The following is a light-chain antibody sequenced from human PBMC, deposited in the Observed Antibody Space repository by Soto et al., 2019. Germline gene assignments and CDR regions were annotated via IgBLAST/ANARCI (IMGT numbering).Light chain of an antibody. Sequence: QSALTQPASVYGSPGQSITISCTGTSSDVGGYNYVSWYQQHPGKAPKLMIYDVSNRPSGVSNRFSGSKSGNTASLTISGLQAEEEADYYCSSYTSSSTLNYVFGTGTKVTVL. V-gene: IGLV2-14*01. CDR1: SSDVGGYNY. J-gene: IGLJ1*01. CDR3: SSYTSSSTLNYV. CDR2: DVS.